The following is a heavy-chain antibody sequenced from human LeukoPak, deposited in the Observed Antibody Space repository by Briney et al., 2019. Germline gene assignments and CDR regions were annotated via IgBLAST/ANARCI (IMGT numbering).Heavy chain of an antibody. V-gene: IGHV3-53*01. D-gene: IGHD1-26*01. Sequence: PGGSLRLSCAASGFTVSSIYMSWVRQAPGKGLEWVSVIYSGGSTYYADSVKGRFTISRDNSKNTLYLQMNSLRAEDTAVYYCARDSTSGGLDYRGQGTLVTVSS. CDR2: IYSGGST. CDR1: GFTVSSIY. J-gene: IGHJ4*02. CDR3: ARDSTSGGLDY.